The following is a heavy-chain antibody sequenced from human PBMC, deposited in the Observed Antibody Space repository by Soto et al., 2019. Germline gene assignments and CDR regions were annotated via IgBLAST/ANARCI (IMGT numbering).Heavy chain of an antibody. J-gene: IGHJ5*02. V-gene: IGHV3-33*01. CDR3: ARDKNIQYYYGSGSSPNWLDP. Sequence: QEQLVESGGGVVQPGRSLRLSCAASGFSFSNYGFHWVRQAPGKGLEWVAVIWYSGGNKNYADSVKGRFTISRDNSKNTLYLQMNSLRAEATAVYYCARDKNIQYYYGSGSSPNWLDPWGQGTLVAVSS. D-gene: IGHD3-10*01. CDR1: GFSFSNYG. CDR2: IWYSGGNK.